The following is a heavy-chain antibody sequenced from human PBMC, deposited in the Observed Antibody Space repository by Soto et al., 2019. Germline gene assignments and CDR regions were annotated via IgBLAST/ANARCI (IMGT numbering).Heavy chain of an antibody. J-gene: IGHJ4*02. CDR3: STGSPFSGSGFDY. CDR1: GFSFRTTW. Sequence: EVQLVESGGGLVKPGGSLRLSCAASGFSFRTTWMAWVRQAPGKGLEWVGRIKSKSAGETTDYADPVKGRFTISRDDSNDTLYLHMDSLETGDTAVYYCSTGSPFSGSGFDYWGQGTLVTVSS. V-gene: IGHV3-15*05. CDR2: IKSKSAGETT. D-gene: IGHD1-26*01.